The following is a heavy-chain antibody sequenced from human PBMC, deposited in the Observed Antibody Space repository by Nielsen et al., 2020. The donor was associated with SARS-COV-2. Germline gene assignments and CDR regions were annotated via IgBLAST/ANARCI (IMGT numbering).Heavy chain of an antibody. D-gene: IGHD3-3*01. CDR2: ISLDGGST. Sequence: GESLKISCAASGFTFDDYTMHWVRQAPGKGLEWVSLISLDGGSTYYADSVKGRFTISRDNSKNSLYLQMNSLRTEDTALYYCAKDSITIFGAMDVWGQGTTVTVSS. V-gene: IGHV3-43*01. CDR3: AKDSITIFGAMDV. CDR1: GFTFDDYT. J-gene: IGHJ6*02.